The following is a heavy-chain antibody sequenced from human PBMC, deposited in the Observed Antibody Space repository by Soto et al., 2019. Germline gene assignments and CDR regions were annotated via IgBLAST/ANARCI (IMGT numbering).Heavy chain of an antibody. D-gene: IGHD7-27*01. Sequence: QVQLQESGPGLVKPSETLSLTCTVSGGSVSSGSYYWSWIRQPPGKGLEWIGYIYYSVSTNYNPPLESRVTISVDTSKNKFSLKLSSVTAADTAVYYCASDLSGDIWGQGTLVTVSS. J-gene: IGHJ4*02. CDR1: GGSVSSGSYY. CDR3: ASDLSGDI. CDR2: IYYSVST. V-gene: IGHV4-61*01.